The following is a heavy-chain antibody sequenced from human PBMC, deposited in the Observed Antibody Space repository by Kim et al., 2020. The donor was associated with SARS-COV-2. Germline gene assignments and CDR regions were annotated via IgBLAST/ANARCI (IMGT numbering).Heavy chain of an antibody. V-gene: IGHV4-39*07. CDR3: ARDRGFGELSP. CDR1: GGSISSSSYY. CDR2: IYYSGST. D-gene: IGHD3-10*01. Sequence: SETLSLTCTVSGGSISSSSYYWGWIRQPPGKGLEWIGSIYYSGSTYYNPSLKSRVTISVDTSKNQFSLKLSSVTAADTAVYYCARDRGFGELSPWGQGTLVTVSS. J-gene: IGHJ4*02.